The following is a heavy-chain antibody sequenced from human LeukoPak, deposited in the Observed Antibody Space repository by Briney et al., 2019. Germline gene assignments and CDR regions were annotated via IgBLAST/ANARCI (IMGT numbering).Heavy chain of an antibody. D-gene: IGHD2-15*01. CDR2: IYYSGST. CDR1: GGSISSGGYY. V-gene: IGHV4-31*03. J-gene: IGHJ6*03. Sequence: SETLSLTCTVSGGSISSGGYYWSWIRQHPGKGLEWIGYIYYSGSTYYNPSLKSRVTISVDTSKNQFSLKLSSVTAADTAVYYCARGGSGPAVYYYYMDVWGKGTTVTVSS. CDR3: ARGGSGPAVYYYYMDV.